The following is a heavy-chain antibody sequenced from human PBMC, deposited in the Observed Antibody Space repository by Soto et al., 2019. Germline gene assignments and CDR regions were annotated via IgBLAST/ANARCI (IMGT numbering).Heavy chain of an antibody. D-gene: IGHD4-17*01. CDR3: AKSVTVTTEPYYFDY. CDR1: GFTFDDYA. Sequence: EVQLVESGGGLVQPGRSLRLSCAASGFTFDDYAMHWVRQAPGTGLEWVSGISWNRGSIGYADSVKGRFTISRDNAKNSLYLQMSSLRAEDTALYYCAKSVTVTTEPYYFDYWGQGTLVAVAS. J-gene: IGHJ4*02. V-gene: IGHV3-9*01. CDR2: ISWNRGSI.